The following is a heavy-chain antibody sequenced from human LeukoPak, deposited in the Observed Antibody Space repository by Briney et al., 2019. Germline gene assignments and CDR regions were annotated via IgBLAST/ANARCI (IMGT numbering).Heavy chain of an antibody. J-gene: IGHJ4*02. V-gene: IGHV1-46*01. CDR2: INPSGGST. Sequence: ASVKVSCKTSAYSFTPYAMHWVRQAPGQGLEWMGIINPSGGSTSYAQKFQGRVTMTRDMSTSTVYMELSSLRSEDTAVYYCGLAYCGGDCPGWGQGTLVTVSS. CDR3: GLAYCGGDCPG. CDR1: AYSFTPYA. D-gene: IGHD2-21*02.